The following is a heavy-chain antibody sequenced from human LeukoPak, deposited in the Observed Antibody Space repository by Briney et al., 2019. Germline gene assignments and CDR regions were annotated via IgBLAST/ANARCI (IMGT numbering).Heavy chain of an antibody. V-gene: IGHV1-46*01. CDR1: GYTFTSYY. J-gene: IGHJ6*03. Sequence: ASVKVSCKASGYTFTSYYMHWVRQPPGQGLEWMGIINPSGGSTSYAQKFQGRVTMTRDTSTSTVYMELSSLRSEDTAVYYCASLGKTSAARPYYYYYMDVWGKGTTVTVSS. D-gene: IGHD6-6*01. CDR3: ASLGKTSAARPYYYYYMDV. CDR2: INPSGGST.